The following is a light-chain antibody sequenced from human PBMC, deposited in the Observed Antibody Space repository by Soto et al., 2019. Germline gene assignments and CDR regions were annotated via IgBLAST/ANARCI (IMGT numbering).Light chain of an antibody. CDR2: EVT. V-gene: IGLV2-14*01. CDR3: SSYASSSTLVV. J-gene: IGLJ2*01. Sequence: QSVLTQPASVSGSRGQSITISCTGTTSDVGYYNYVSWYQHHPGKVPKLIMYEVTNRPSGISNRFSGSKSGNTASLIISGLQAEDEADYYCSSYASSSTLVVFGGRTKLTVL. CDR1: TSDVGYYNY.